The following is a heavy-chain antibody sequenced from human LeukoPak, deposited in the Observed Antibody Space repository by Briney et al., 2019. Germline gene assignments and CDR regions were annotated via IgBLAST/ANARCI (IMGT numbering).Heavy chain of an antibody. CDR1: GFSFSDSG. Sequence: GGSLRLSCAASGFSFSDSGLHWVRQAPGKGLEWVAFISYNGRNTNHADSVKGRFTISRDNTLNTLYLQMNSLRAEDTAVYYCARDSSSGWYLDYWGQGTLVTVSS. CDR2: ISYNGRNT. V-gene: IGHV3-30*03. CDR3: ARDSSSGWYLDY. J-gene: IGHJ4*02. D-gene: IGHD6-19*01.